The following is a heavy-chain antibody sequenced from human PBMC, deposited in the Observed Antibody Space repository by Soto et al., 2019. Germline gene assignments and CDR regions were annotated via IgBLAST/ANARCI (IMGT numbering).Heavy chain of an antibody. V-gene: IGHV3-64D*06. D-gene: IGHD3-9*01. CDR1: GFTFSEYS. Sequence: GGSLRLSCSASGFTFSEYSMHWVRQSPGKGLQYVSTISSDGDITYYADSVKGRFTISRDNSKNTLYLQMNSLRPEDTAVYYCVKVSTFYDILTGYYSTNFFDPWGQGTLVTVS. J-gene: IGHJ5*02. CDR3: VKVSTFYDILTGYYSTNFFDP. CDR2: ISSDGDIT.